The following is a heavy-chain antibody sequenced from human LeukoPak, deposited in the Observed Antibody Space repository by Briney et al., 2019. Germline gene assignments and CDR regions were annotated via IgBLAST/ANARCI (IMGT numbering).Heavy chain of an antibody. Sequence: PGGSLRLSCAASGFTFSSYGMNWVRQAPGKGLEWVSSISTSSRYIYYKDSVRGRFTISRDDAKNSVYLEMNSLRAEDTAVYYCARADCSSSTCYLRRSWFDPWGQGTLVTVSS. D-gene: IGHD2-2*01. V-gene: IGHV3-21*01. CDR3: ARADCSSSTCYLRRSWFDP. CDR1: GFTFSSYG. J-gene: IGHJ5*02. CDR2: ISTSSRYI.